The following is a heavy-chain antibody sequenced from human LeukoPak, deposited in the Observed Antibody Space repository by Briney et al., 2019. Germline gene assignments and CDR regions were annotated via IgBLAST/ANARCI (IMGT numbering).Heavy chain of an antibody. CDR3: AKGKRSYRQGAFDI. V-gene: IGHV3-23*01. Sequence: GSLRLSYAASGFTFSSYWMSWARQAPGKGLEWVAVLSSSGGSTYYADSVKGRFTISRDNSKNTVYLQMNSLRAEDTAVYYCAKGKRSYRQGAFDIWGQGTMVTVSS. D-gene: IGHD3-16*02. CDR2: LSSSGGST. CDR1: GFTFSSYW. J-gene: IGHJ3*02.